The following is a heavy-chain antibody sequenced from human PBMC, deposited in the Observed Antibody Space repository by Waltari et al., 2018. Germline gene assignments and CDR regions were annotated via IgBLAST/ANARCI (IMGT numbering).Heavy chain of an antibody. CDR2: IYHSGST. Sequence: QVQLQESGPGLVKPSETLSLTCAVSGYSISSGYYWGWIRQPPGKGLEWIGNIYHSGSTHYNPSLKSRVTISVDTSKNQFSLKLSSVTAADTAVYYCARDFRGSQQEYFDYWGQGTLVTVSS. V-gene: IGHV4-38-2*02. CDR3: ARDFRGSQQEYFDY. CDR1: GYSISSGYY. D-gene: IGHD1-26*01. J-gene: IGHJ4*02.